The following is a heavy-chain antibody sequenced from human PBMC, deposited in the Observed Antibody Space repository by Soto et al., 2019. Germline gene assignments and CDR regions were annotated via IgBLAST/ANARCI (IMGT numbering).Heavy chain of an antibody. CDR2: INHSGST. D-gene: IGHD3-10*01. Sequence: SETLSLTCAVYGGSFSGYYWSWIRQPPGKGLEWIGEINHSGSTNYNPSLKSRVTISVDTSKNQFSLKLSSVTAADTAVYYCARGVSYYYGSGSLDVWGQGTTVTVSS. J-gene: IGHJ6*02. V-gene: IGHV4-34*01. CDR3: ARGVSYYYGSGSLDV. CDR1: GGSFSGYY.